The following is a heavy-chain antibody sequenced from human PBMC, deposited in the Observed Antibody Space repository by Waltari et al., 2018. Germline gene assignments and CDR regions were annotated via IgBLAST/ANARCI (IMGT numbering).Heavy chain of an antibody. CDR2: IYYSGST. J-gene: IGHJ4*02. V-gene: IGHV4-59*01. CDR1: GGSISSSH. Sequence: QVQLQESGPGLVKPSETLSLTCPVSGGSISSSHWSWFRQPPGKGLEWIGYIYYSGSTNYNPSLKSRVTISVDTSKNQFSLKLSSVTAADTAVYYCATGPGSYGRVYYFDYWGQGTLVTVSS. CDR3: ATGPGSYGRVYYFDY. D-gene: IGHD1-26*01.